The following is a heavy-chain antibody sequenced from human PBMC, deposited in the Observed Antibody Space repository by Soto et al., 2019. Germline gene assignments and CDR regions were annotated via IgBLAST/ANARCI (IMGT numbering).Heavy chain of an antibody. CDR2: IIPIFGTA. CDR1: GGTFSSYA. CDR3: ARDSGGITVAFGMDV. V-gene: IGHV1-69*01. J-gene: IGHJ6*02. D-gene: IGHD3-16*01. Sequence: QVQLVQSGAEVKKPGSSVKVSCKASGGTFSSYAISWVRQAPGQGLEWMGGIIPIFGTANYAQEFQGRVTITADESTSTAYMELSSLRSQDTAMYYCARDSGGITVAFGMDVWGQGTTVTVSS.